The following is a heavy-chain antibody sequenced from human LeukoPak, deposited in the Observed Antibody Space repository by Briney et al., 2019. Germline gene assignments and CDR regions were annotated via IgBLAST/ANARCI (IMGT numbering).Heavy chain of an antibody. CDR2: INPNSGGT. V-gene: IGHV1-2*02. J-gene: IGHJ3*02. D-gene: IGHD4-11*01. CDR3: AGDLSLTNPDAFDI. Sequence: ASVKVSCKASGYTFTGYYMHWVRQAPGQGLEWMGWINPNSGGTNYAQKFQGRVTMTRDTSISTAYMELSRLRSDDTAVYYCAGDLSLTNPDAFDIWGQGTMVTVSS. CDR1: GYTFTGYY.